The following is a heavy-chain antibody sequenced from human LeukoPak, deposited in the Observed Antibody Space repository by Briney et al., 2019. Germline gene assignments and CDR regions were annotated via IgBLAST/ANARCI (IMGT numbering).Heavy chain of an antibody. CDR1: GGSISSSSYY. Sequence: SETLSLTCTVSGGSISSSSYYWGWIRQPPGKGLEWIGSIYYSGSTYCNPSLKSRVTISVDTSKNQFSLKLSSVTAADTAVYYCASPTTIAAAGYPADYWGQGTLVTVSS. J-gene: IGHJ4*02. CDR3: ASPTTIAAAGYPADY. V-gene: IGHV4-39*01. D-gene: IGHD6-13*01. CDR2: IYYSGST.